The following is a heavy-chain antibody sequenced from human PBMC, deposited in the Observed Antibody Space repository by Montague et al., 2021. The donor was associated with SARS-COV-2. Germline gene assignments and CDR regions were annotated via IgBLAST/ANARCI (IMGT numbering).Heavy chain of an antibody. CDR1: GGSIRNYY. V-gene: IGHV4-4*07. CDR2: IYSSGSI. Sequence: SETLSLTCNVSGGSIRNYYWSWIRQPAGKGLEWIGRIYSSGSINYNPSLKTRITLSVDTSKNQLSLRLNSVTAADTAVYYCARAANILSGFYNHPFEYWGQGILVTVSS. CDR3: ARAANILSGFYNHPFEY. D-gene: IGHD3-9*01. J-gene: IGHJ4*02.